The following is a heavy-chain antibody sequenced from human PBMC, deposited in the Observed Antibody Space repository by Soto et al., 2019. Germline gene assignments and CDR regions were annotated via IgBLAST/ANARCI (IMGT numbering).Heavy chain of an antibody. Sequence: LRLSCVGSGFTFSMFAMSWVRQAPGKGLEWISSISGSGGSTYYADSVKGRFTVSRDNSKTTVFLQMNSLRTEDTAVYFCAKERNFWSGTAGFDSWGQGSPVTVSS. CDR1: GFTFSMFA. D-gene: IGHD3-3*01. J-gene: IGHJ5*01. V-gene: IGHV3-23*01. CDR3: AKERNFWSGTAGFDS. CDR2: ISGSGGST.